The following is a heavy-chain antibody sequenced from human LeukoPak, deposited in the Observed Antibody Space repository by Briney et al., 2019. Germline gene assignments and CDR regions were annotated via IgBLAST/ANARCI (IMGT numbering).Heavy chain of an antibody. CDR3: VRDRAEGRAWVEFDP. J-gene: IGHJ5*02. CDR2: VYSAGAT. V-gene: IGHV3-66*02. CDR1: GFSLSSYA. Sequence: GGSLRLSCVASGFSLSSYAMSWVRQAPGKAPEWVSLVYSAGATHYADSVQGRFIISRDNSKNKLYLQMNNLRVEDTAVYHCVRDRAEGRAWVEFDPWGQGTVVTVSS.